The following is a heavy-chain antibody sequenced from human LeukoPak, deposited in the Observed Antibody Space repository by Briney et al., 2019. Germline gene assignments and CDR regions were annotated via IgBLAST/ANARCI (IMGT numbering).Heavy chain of an antibody. CDR2: IWYDGSNK. CDR3: ARSECYYDSSGYYRS. J-gene: IGHJ5*02. D-gene: IGHD3-22*01. Sequence: GGSLRLSCAASGFTFSSYGMHWVRQAPGKGLEWVAVIWYDGSNKYYADSVKGRFTISRDNSKNTLYLQMNSLRAEDTAVYYCARSECYYDSSGYYRSWGQGTLVTVSS. CDR1: GFTFSSYG. V-gene: IGHV3-33*01.